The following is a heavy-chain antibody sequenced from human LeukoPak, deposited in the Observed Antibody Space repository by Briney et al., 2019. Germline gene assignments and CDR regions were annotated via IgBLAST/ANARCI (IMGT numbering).Heavy chain of an antibody. D-gene: IGHD2-15*01. Sequence: ASVKVSCKASGYTFTGYYMHWVRQAPGQGLEWMGWINPNSGGTNYAQKFQGRVTMTRDTSTSTAYMELSRLRSDDTAVYYCARLVVVAASKVDYWGQGTLVTVSS. CDR3: ARLVVVAASKVDY. CDR1: GYTFTGYY. CDR2: INPNSGGT. J-gene: IGHJ4*02. V-gene: IGHV1-2*02.